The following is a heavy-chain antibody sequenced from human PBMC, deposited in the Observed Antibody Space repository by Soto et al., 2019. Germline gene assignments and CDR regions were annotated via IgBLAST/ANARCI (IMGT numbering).Heavy chain of an antibody. D-gene: IGHD3-22*01. V-gene: IGHV4-31*03. J-gene: IGHJ5*02. CDR3: ARDRASGYRWGWFDP. Sequence: QVQLQESGPGLVKPSQTLSLTCTVSGGSISSGGYYWSWIRQHPGKGLEWIGYIYYSGSTYYNPSLQSRVTISVDTSKNQFSLKLSSVTAADTAVYYCARDRASGYRWGWFDPWGQGTLVTVSS. CDR1: GGSISSGGYY. CDR2: IYYSGST.